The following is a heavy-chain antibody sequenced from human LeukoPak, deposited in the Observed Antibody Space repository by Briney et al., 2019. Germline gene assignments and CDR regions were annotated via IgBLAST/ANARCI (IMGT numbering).Heavy chain of an antibody. J-gene: IGHJ4*02. Sequence: ASVKVSCKASGYTLTSYYMHWVRQAPGPRLEWMGIINPSGSSTSYTQKFQGRVTMTRDTSTSTVYMELSSLRSEDTAVYYCARGHHYDKPPSGYWGQGTLVTVSS. CDR2: INPSGSST. D-gene: IGHD3-22*01. CDR1: GYTLTSYY. CDR3: ARGHHYDKPPSGY. V-gene: IGHV1-46*01.